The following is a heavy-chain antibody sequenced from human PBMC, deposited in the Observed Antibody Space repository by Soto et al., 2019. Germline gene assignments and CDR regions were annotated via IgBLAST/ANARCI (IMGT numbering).Heavy chain of an antibody. CDR2: IYYSGST. J-gene: IGHJ4*02. D-gene: IGHD3-3*01. CDR3: ARRVGYDFWSGYYTVYFDY. Sequence: PSETLSLTCTVSGGSVSSGSYYWSWIRQPPGKGLEWIGYIYYSGSTNYNPSLKSRVTISVDTSKNQFSLKLSSVTAADTAVYYCARRVGYDFWSGYYTVYFDYWGQGTLVTVSS. V-gene: IGHV4-61*01. CDR1: GGSVSSGSYY.